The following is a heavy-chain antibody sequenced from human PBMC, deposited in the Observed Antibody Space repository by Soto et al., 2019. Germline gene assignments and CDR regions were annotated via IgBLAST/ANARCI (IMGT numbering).Heavy chain of an antibody. J-gene: IGHJ4*02. Sequence: ASVKVSCKASGYSFSFYGINWVRQAPGQGLEWMGWINPSDGNRNFAQKFEDRFTISRDNSKNTLHLQMSSLRAEDTAVYYCAIRKYCPSTTCFDYWGQGTLVTVSS. CDR3: AIRKYCPSTTCFDY. CDR1: GYSFSFYG. D-gene: IGHD2-2*01. V-gene: IGHV1-18*01. CDR2: INPSDGNR.